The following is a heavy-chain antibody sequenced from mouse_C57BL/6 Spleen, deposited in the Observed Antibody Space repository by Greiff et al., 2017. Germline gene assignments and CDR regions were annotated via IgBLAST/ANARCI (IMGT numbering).Heavy chain of an antibody. D-gene: IGHD2-3*01. Sequence: VQLQQSGPELVKPGASVKIPCKASGYTFTDYNMDWVKQSHGKSLEWIGDINPNNGGTIYNQKFKGKATLTVDKSSSTAYMELRSLTSEDTAVYYCARRGDGYRDWYFDVWGTGTTVTVSS. CDR2: INPNNGGT. J-gene: IGHJ1*03. CDR1: GYTFTDYN. CDR3: ARRGDGYRDWYFDV. V-gene: IGHV1-18*01.